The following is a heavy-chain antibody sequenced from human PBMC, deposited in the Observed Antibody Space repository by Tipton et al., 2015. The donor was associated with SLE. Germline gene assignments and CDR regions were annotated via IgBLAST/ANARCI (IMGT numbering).Heavy chain of an antibody. J-gene: IGHJ4*02. CDR3: ARDPGMSRYLDGRYFDY. V-gene: IGHV4-31*03. Sequence: TLSLTCTVSGVSISSGGHYWSWLRQLPGKGLEWIGYLYYSGSTEYNPSLKSRVTISIDSSKSQLSLNLRSVTAADTAVYYCARDPGMSRYLDGRYFDYWGRGTSVTVSS. D-gene: IGHD3-9*01. CDR1: GVSISSGGHY. CDR2: LYYSGST.